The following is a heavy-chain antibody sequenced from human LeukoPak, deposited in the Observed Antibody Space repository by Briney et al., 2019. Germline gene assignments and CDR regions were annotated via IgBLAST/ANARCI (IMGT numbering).Heavy chain of an antibody. V-gene: IGHV3-30*02. CDR1: GFTFKTSG. CDR2: IQYHGRDK. D-gene: IGHD6-19*01. J-gene: IGHJ5*02. CDR3: AREGGRTVAGTFAT. Sequence: GRSLRLSCAASGFTFKTSGMHWVRQAPGKGLEWVAFIQYHGRDKYYADSVKGRFTISRDNSKNTLYMEVNSLRAEDTAVYYCAREGGRTVAGTFATWGQGTLVTVSS.